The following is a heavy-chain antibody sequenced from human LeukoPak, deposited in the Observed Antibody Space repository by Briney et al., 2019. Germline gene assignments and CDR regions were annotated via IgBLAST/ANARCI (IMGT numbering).Heavy chain of an antibody. CDR3: ARTNTAMVTRWFDP. V-gene: IGHV4-34*01. CDR2: INHSGST. D-gene: IGHD5-18*01. Sequence: PSETLSLTCAVYGGSFSGYYWSWIRQPPGKGLEWIGEINHSGSTNYNPSPKSRVTISVDTSKNQFSLRLSSVTAADTAVYYCARTNTAMVTRWFDPWGQGTLVTVSS. J-gene: IGHJ5*02. CDR1: GGSFSGYY.